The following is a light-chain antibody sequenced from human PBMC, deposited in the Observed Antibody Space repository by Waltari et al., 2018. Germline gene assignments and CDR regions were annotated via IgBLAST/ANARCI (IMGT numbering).Light chain of an antibody. Sequence: EIVLTQSPATLSLSPGGRATLSCRASQSIQRYLGWYQQKPGQAPRLPIDHAYNRANGVPARFSGSGSETGFTLTISSLEPEDSAIYYCQQRADWALTFGRGTTVEIK. V-gene: IGKV3-11*01. CDR2: HAY. J-gene: IGKJ4*01. CDR3: QQRADWALT. CDR1: QSIQRY.